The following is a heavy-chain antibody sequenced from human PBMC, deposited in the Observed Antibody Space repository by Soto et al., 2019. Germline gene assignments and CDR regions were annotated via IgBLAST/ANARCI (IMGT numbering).Heavy chain of an antibody. Sequence: QVPLVQSGAEVKKPGSSVKVSCKASGGTFSSYAISWVRQAPGQGLEWMGGIIPIFGTANYAQKFQGRVTITADESTSTAYMELSSLRSEDTAVYYCARDRRWELQLYDAFDIWGQGTMVTVSS. V-gene: IGHV1-69*12. CDR1: GGTFSSYA. CDR2: IIPIFGTA. D-gene: IGHD2-15*01. CDR3: ARDRRWELQLYDAFDI. J-gene: IGHJ3*02.